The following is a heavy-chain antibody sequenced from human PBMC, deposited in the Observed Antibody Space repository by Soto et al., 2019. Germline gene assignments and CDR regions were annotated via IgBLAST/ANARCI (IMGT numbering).Heavy chain of an antibody. Sequence: QVQLVQSGAEVKKPGASVKVSCKAAGYSFSTSGISWVRQAPGQGLEWVGWISSYNVNTNYAQKVQGRVTMTTDTSTSTDYMELRSLTSDDTAVYYCAREICTGGSCYRTFDYWGQGTLVTVSS. J-gene: IGHJ4*02. D-gene: IGHD2-15*01. CDR3: AREICTGGSCYRTFDY. V-gene: IGHV1-18*01. CDR2: ISSYNVNT. CDR1: GYSFSTSG.